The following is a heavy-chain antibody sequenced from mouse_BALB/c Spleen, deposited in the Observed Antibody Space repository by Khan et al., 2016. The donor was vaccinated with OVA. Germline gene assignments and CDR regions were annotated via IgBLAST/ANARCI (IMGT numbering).Heavy chain of an antibody. CDR1: GFSLSRYN. J-gene: IGHJ4*01. Sequence: QMQLEESGPGPVAPSQSLSITCTVSGFSLSRYNIYWIRQPPGKGLEWLGMILGGGGTDYYSTSKSRLSISKDNSKSQVFLKMNSLQTDDTAMYYCARAYYRYDGYYAMDYWGQGTSVTVSS. CDR2: ILGGGGT. CDR3: ARAYYRYDGYYAMDY. V-gene: IGHV2-6-4*01. D-gene: IGHD2-14*01.